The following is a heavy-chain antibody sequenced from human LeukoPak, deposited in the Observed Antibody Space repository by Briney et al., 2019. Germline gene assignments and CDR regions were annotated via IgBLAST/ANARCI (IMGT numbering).Heavy chain of an antibody. J-gene: IGHJ6*03. V-gene: IGHV3-21*06. CDR3: ARDPEHGDYYYYYYMDV. CDR2: ISSSSSYI. CDR1: GFTFSTYS. Sequence: GGALRLSCAASGFTFSTYSMNWVGQAPGKGLEGVASISSSSSYIYYADSVKGRFTISRDNAKNSLYLQMSSLRAEDTAVYYCARDPEHGDYYYYYYMDVWGKGTTVTVSS. D-gene: IGHD4-17*01.